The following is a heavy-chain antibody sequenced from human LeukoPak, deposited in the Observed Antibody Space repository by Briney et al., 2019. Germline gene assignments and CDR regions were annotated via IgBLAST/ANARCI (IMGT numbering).Heavy chain of an antibody. V-gene: IGHV3-23*01. CDR3: ARATGGSGSYPIDY. Sequence: GGSLRLSCAASGLTFSSYGMTWVRQAPGKGLEWVSSIGGGGGGTYYADSVKGRFTISRDNSKNTLYLQMNSLRAEDTAVYYCARATGGSGSYPIDYWGQGTLVTVSS. J-gene: IGHJ4*02. D-gene: IGHD3-10*01. CDR2: IGGGGGGT. CDR1: GLTFSSYG.